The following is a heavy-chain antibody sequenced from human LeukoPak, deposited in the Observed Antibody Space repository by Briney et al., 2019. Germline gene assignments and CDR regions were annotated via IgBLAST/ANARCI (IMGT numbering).Heavy chain of an antibody. CDR2: IYHSGST. V-gene: IGHV4-30-2*01. Sequence: SETLSLTCTVSGGSISSGGYYWSWIRQPPGKGLEWIGYIYHSGSTYYNPSLKSRVTISVDRSKNQFSLKLSSVTAADTAVYYCARETRIQLWSYAFDIWGQGTMVTVSS. D-gene: IGHD5-18*01. CDR1: GGSISSGGYY. CDR3: ARETRIQLWSYAFDI. J-gene: IGHJ3*02.